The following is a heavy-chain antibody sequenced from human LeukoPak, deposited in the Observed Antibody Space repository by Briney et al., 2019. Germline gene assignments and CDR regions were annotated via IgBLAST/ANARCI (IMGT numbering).Heavy chain of an antibody. CDR2: ISAYNGNT. CDR3: ARDSRLGGHYYDSSGYYLYYFDY. V-gene: IGHV1-18*01. J-gene: IGHJ4*02. Sequence: ASVKVSCKASGYTFTSYGISWVRQAPGQGLEWMGWISAYNGNTNYAQKLQGRVTMTTDTSTSTAYMELRGLRSDDTAVYYCARDSRLGGHYYDSSGYYLYYFDYWGQGTLVTVSS. D-gene: IGHD3-22*01. CDR1: GYTFTSYG.